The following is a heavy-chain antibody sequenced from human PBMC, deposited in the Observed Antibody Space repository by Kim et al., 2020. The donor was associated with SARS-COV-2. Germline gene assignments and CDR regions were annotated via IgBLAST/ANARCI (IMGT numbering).Heavy chain of an antibody. CDR1: GFTFSRYG. J-gene: IGHJ4*02. CDR3: AKGYGSYFSVDF. CDR2: LTHDGSNR. D-gene: IGHD3-10*01. V-gene: IGHV3-30*18. Sequence: GGSLRLSCAASGFTFSRYGMHWLRQAPGKGLEWMAVLTHDGSNRYYADSVKGRFIISRDNSKNMLYLQMNSLRAEDTAIYYCAKGYGSYFSVDFWGQGTLVTVSS.